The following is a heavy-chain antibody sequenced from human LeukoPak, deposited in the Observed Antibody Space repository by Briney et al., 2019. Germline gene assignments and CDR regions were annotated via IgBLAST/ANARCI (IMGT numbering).Heavy chain of an antibody. CDR1: GYSISSGYY. V-gene: IGHV4-38-2*02. J-gene: IGHJ4*02. Sequence: PSETLSLTCTVSGYSISSGYYWGWIRQPPGKGLEWIGSIYHSGSTYYNPSLKSRVTISVDTSKNQFSLKLSSVTAADTAVYYCARMSSGWPRDFDYWGQGTLVTVSS. CDR3: ARMSSGWPRDFDY. CDR2: IYHSGST. D-gene: IGHD6-19*01.